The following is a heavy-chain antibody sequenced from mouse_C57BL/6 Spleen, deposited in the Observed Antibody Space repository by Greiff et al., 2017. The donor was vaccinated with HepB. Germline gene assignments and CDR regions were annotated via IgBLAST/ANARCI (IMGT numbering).Heavy chain of an antibody. Sequence: VQRVESGAELVRPGASVTLSCKASGYTFTDYEMHWVKQTPVHGLEWIGAIDPETGGTAYNQKFKGKAILTADKSSSTAYMELRSLTSEDSAVYYCTRRGVYDGYYTYAMDYWGQGTSVTVSS. D-gene: IGHD2-3*01. CDR3: TRRGVYDGYYTYAMDY. CDR1: GYTFTDYE. CDR2: IDPETGGT. V-gene: IGHV1-15*01. J-gene: IGHJ4*01.